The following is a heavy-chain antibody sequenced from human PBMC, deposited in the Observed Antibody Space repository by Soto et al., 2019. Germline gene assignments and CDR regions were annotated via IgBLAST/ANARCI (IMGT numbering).Heavy chain of an antibody. CDR1: GFSISTYA. CDR2: RTGRGDDI. V-gene: IGHV3-23*01. Sequence: EVQLLESGGGLVQPGGSLRLSCAASGFSISTYAMMWVGQVPGKGQEWVPGRTGRGDDIRYADPVKGRFTISKDNSKNTLYLQMDSLRADDTAIYYCAKDAVYNDGLWLVGNWGQGTLVTVSS. CDR3: AKDAVYNDGLWLVGN. D-gene: IGHD2-21*01. J-gene: IGHJ4*02.